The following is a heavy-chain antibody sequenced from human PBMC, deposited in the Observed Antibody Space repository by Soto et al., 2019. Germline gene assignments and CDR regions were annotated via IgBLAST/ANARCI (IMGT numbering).Heavy chain of an antibody. D-gene: IGHD6-19*01. Sequence: QVQLQESGPGLVKPSGTLSLTCAVSGGSISSSNWWSWVRQPPGKGLEWIGEIYHSGSTNYNPSLKNRVTISLDKSKNQFSLKLSSVTAADTAVYYCAATGWVYSSPEGYWGQGTLVTVSS. J-gene: IGHJ4*02. V-gene: IGHV4-4*02. CDR2: IYHSGST. CDR1: GGSISSSNW. CDR3: AATGWVYSSPEGY.